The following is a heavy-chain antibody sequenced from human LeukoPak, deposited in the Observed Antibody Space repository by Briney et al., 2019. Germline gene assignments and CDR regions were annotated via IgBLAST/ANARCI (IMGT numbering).Heavy chain of an antibody. V-gene: IGHV3-23*01. J-gene: IGHJ4*02. CDR3: AEKMSSGWYNYFDY. CDR2: ISSSGGST. CDR1: GFTFSNFV. D-gene: IGHD6-19*01. Sequence: PTGGSLRLSCAASGFTFSNFVMTWVRQAPGKGLEWVSAISSSGGSTYYADSVKGRFIISRDNSKNTLYLQLNRLRVEDTAVYYCAEKMSSGWYNYFDYWGQGTLVTVSS.